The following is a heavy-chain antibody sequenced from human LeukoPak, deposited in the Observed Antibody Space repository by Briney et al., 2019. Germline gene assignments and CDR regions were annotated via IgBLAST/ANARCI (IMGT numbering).Heavy chain of an antibody. J-gene: IGHJ6*02. CDR2: INHSGST. CDR1: GGSFSGYY. V-gene: IGHV4-34*01. D-gene: IGHD6-19*01. CDR3: ARGPKWVAVAGTGYYYYGLDV. Sequence: SETLSLTCAVYGGSFSGYYWSWIRQPPGKGLEWIGEINHSGSTNYNPSLKSRVTISVDTSKNQFSLKLSSVTAADMAVYYGARGPKWVAVAGTGYYYYGLDVWGQGTTVTVSS.